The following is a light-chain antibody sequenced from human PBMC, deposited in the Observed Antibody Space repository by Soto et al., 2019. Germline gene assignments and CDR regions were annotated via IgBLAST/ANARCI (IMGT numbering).Light chain of an antibody. CDR2: GAS. Sequence: EIVLTQSPATLSLSPGERATLSCRASQSVSSYLAWYQQKPGQAPRLLIYGASNRAPGIPARFSGSGSGTDFTLTISSLEPEDFAVYYCQQRSSWPSLTFGGGTKVEIK. J-gene: IGKJ4*01. V-gene: IGKV3-11*01. CDR1: QSVSSY. CDR3: QQRSSWPSLT.